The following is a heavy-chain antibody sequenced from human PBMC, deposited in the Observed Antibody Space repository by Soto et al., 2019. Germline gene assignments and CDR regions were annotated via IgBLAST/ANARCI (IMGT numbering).Heavy chain of an antibody. CDR3: ARISGYSYGLPPYFDY. Sequence: QGQLQESGPGLVKPSETLSLTCTVSGGSVSSGSYYWSWIRQPPGKGLEWIGYIYYSGSTNYNPSLKSRVTISVDTSKNQFSLKLSSVTAADTAVYYCARISGYSYGLPPYFDYWGQGTLVTVSS. D-gene: IGHD5-18*01. V-gene: IGHV4-61*01. J-gene: IGHJ4*02. CDR1: GGSVSSGSYY. CDR2: IYYSGST.